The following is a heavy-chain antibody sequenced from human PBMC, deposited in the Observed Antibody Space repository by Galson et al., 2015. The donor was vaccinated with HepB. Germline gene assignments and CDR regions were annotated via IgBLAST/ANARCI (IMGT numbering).Heavy chain of an antibody. D-gene: IGHD3-16*01. J-gene: IGHJ4*02. Sequence: SLRLSCAASGFTFSSYWMGWVRQAPGKGLEWVANIKEDGSEKFYVDSVKGRFTISKDNAKNSLYLQMNSLRAEDTALYFCARDGGRNFDYWGQGTLVTVSS. CDR1: GFTFSSYW. V-gene: IGHV3-7*01. CDR3: ARDGGRNFDY. CDR2: IKEDGSEK.